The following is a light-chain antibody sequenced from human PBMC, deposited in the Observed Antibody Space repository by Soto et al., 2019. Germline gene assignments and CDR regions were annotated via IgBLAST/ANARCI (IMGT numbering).Light chain of an antibody. Sequence: QSLLTQPPSASGTPGQRVTISCSGSSSNIGSSPVNWYQQLPGTAPKLLIYITNQRPSGVPDRFSGSKSGPSASLAISGLRSEDEADYYCASWDYSLNGWVFGGGTKLTVL. CDR1: SSNIGSSP. CDR2: ITN. CDR3: ASWDYSLNGWV. V-gene: IGLV1-44*01. J-gene: IGLJ3*02.